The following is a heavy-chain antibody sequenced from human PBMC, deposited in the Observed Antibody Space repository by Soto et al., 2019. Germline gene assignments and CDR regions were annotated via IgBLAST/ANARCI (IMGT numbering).Heavy chain of an antibody. V-gene: IGHV1-18*01. J-gene: IGHJ6*02. CDR2: ISDYKGNT. CDR3: ARDRTSMDSMDV. Sequence: QVQLVQSGAEVKKPGASVKVSCKASGYTLATYGISWVRQAPGQGLEWMGWISDYKGNTNYAQKLQDRVTLTTDTSTNTAYIELRSLRPDDTAVYYCARDRTSMDSMDVWGQGTTVTVSS. CDR1: GYTLATYG.